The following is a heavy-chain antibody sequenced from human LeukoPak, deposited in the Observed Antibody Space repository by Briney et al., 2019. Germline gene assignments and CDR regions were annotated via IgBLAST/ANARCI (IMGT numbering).Heavy chain of an antibody. D-gene: IGHD4-17*01. Sequence: SETLSLTCAVSGYSISSGYYWGWIRQPPGKGLEWIGSIYHSGSTYYNPSLKSRVTISADTSKNQFSLKLSSVTAADTAMYYCANHAVTSTWFFDLWGRSTLVTVSS. CDR3: ANHAVTSTWFFDL. CDR1: GYSISSGYY. V-gene: IGHV4-38-2*01. J-gene: IGHJ2*01. CDR2: IYHSGST.